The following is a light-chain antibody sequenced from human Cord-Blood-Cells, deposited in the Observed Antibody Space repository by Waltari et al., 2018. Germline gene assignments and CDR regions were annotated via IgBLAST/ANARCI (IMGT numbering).Light chain of an antibody. CDR2: AAS. CDR3: QQSYSTPYT. CDR1: QSISSY. Sequence: IQMTQSPSSLSASVGDRVTITCRASQSISSYLNWYQQKPGKAPKLLIYAASSLQSGVPSRFSCSGSGTDFTLTISSQQPEDCATYYCQQSYSTPYTFGQGTKLEIK. V-gene: IGKV1-39*01. J-gene: IGKJ2*01.